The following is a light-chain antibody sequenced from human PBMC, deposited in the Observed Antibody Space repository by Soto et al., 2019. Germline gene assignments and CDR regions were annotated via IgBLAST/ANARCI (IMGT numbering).Light chain of an antibody. Sequence: EIVMTQSPATLSVFPGERATLSCRASQSVSSNLAWYQQKPGQAPRLLIYAASTRATGIPARFSGSGSGTEFTLTISSLQSEDFAVYYCQQYNNWPVFGQGT. CDR1: QSVSSN. CDR2: AAS. CDR3: QQYNNWPV. V-gene: IGKV3-15*01. J-gene: IGKJ1*01.